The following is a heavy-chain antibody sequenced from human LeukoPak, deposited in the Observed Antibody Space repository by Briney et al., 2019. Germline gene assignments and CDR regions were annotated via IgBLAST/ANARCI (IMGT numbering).Heavy chain of an antibody. CDR1: GNTFTGYY. J-gene: IGHJ4*02. CDR3: ATAHPYSSSFDY. D-gene: IGHD6-13*01. V-gene: IGHV1-2*02. Sequence: ASVKVSCKASGNTFTGYYMHWVRQAPGQGLEWMGWINPNSGGTNYAQKFQGRVTMTRDTSISTAYMELSRLRSDDTAVYYCATAHPYSSSFDYWGQGTLVTVSS. CDR2: INPNSGGT.